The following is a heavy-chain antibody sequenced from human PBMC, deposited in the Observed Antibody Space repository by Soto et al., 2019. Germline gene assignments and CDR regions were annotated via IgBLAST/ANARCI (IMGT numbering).Heavy chain of an antibody. CDR2: XXXGSGNT. D-gene: IGHD2-21*02. CDR1: GYAFSSYA. Sequence: QVQLVQSGAEEKKPGASVKVSCKASGYAFSSYAMHWVRQAPGQRLEWMXXXXXGSGNTEYSQNFQDRITITRDTSARTVYMELSGLRSEDTAVYYCARDGGDCGYRLAYYYYIGMDVWGQGTTVTVSS. V-gene: IGHV1-3*05. CDR3: ARDGGDCGYRLAYYYYIGMDV. J-gene: IGHJ6*02.